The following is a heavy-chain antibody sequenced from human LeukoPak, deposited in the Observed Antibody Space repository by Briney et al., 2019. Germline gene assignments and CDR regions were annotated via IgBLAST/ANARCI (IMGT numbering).Heavy chain of an antibody. D-gene: IGHD3-22*01. CDR1: GFIFRSYA. V-gene: IGHV3-23*01. CDR2: MRGSGGIT. Sequence: GGSLSLSCASCGFIFRSYAMSWVRQARGKGLEWVSAMRGSGGITYYADPEKRRFTISRDNSKNTLYLQMNSLRAEDTAVYYCAKDDMIVLEGAFDIWGEGTMVTVSS. J-gene: IGHJ3*02. CDR3: AKDDMIVLEGAFDI.